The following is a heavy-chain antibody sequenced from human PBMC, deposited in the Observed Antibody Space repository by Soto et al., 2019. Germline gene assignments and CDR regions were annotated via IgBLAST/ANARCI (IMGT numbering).Heavy chain of an antibody. CDR2: INPNSGGT. J-gene: IGHJ6*02. V-gene: IGHV1-2*02. CDR1: GYTFTGYY. Sequence: ASVKVSCKASGYTFTGYYMHWVRQAPGQGLEWMGWINPNSGGTNYAQKFQGRVTMTRDTSISTAYMELSGLRSDDTAVYYCARADRLTIFGVVTYYYYYGMDVWGQGTTVTVSS. CDR3: ARADRLTIFGVVTYYYYYGMDV. D-gene: IGHD3-3*01.